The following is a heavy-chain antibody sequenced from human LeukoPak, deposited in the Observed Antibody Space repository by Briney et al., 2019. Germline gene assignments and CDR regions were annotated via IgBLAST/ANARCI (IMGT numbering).Heavy chain of an antibody. CDR1: GFTISGFW. V-gene: IGHV3-74*01. CDR2: MNSAGTTI. J-gene: IGHJ5*02. Sequence: GGSLRLSCAASGFTISGFWMHWVRQVPGEGLVWVARMNSAGTTINYADSVKGRFTISRDNSKNTLYLQMNSLRAEDTAVYYCGVDIVVVPGAPNWFDPWGQGTLVTVSS. CDR3: GVDIVVVPGAPNWFDP. D-gene: IGHD2-2*01.